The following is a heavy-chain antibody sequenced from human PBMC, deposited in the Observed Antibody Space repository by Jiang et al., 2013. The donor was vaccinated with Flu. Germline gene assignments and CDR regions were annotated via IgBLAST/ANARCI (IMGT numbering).Heavy chain of an antibody. V-gene: IGHV5-51*03. J-gene: IGHJ5*02. CDR3: TRRIHRMGAWFDP. CDR1: GYSFTNYW. D-gene: IGHD3-16*01. CDR2: ISGGNSDT. Sequence: GAEVKKPGESLRISCQGSGYSFTNYWIAWVRQTPGEGLEWMGIISGGNSDTRYSPSFQGQVTFSVDQSITTAYLQWSSLKASDTAMYYCTRRIHRMGAWFDPWGQGTLVTVSS.